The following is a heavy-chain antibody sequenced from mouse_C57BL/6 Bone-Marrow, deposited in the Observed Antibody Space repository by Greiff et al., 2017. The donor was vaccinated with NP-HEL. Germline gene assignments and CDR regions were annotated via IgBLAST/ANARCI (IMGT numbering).Heavy chain of an antibody. CDR1: GYTFTSYW. CDR2: INPSSGYT. Sequence: QVQLQQSGAELAKPGASVKLSCKASGYTFTSYWMHWVKQRPGQGLEWIGYINPSSGYTKYNQKFKDKATLTADKSSSTAYMQLRSLTYEDSAVDYCERGVRYSNYPAWFAYWGQGTLVTVSA. V-gene: IGHV1-7*01. D-gene: IGHD2-5*01. CDR3: ERGVRYSNYPAWFAY. J-gene: IGHJ3*01.